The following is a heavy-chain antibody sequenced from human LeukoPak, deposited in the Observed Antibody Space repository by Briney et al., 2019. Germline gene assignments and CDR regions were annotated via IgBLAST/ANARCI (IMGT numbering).Heavy chain of an antibody. Sequence: GGSLRLSCAASGFTFSNAWMSWVRQAPGKGLEWVGRIKSKTDGGTTDYAAPVKGRFTISRDDSKNTLYLQKNSLKTEDTAVYYCTTDSDVRYCSSTSCYSDYWGQGTLVTVSS. D-gene: IGHD2-2*02. J-gene: IGHJ4*02. CDR2: IKSKTDGGTT. CDR3: TTDSDVRYCSSTSCYSDY. V-gene: IGHV3-15*01. CDR1: GFTFSNAW.